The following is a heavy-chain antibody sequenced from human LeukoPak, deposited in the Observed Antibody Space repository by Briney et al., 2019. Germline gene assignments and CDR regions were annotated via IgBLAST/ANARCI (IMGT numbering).Heavy chain of an antibody. V-gene: IGHV1-2*02. D-gene: IGHD3-22*01. CDR1: GYTFTGYY. CDR3: ARVATMIVARNSYYPIDY. Sequence: GASVKVSCKASGYTFTGYYMHWVRQAPGQGLEWMGWISPNSGGTNSAQKFQGRVTMTRDTSISTAYMELSRLRSDDTAVYYCARVATMIVARNSYYPIDYWGQGTLVTVSS. J-gene: IGHJ4*02. CDR2: ISPNSGGT.